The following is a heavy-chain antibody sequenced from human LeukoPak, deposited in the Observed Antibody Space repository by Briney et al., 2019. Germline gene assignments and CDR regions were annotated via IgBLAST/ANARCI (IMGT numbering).Heavy chain of an antibody. CDR1: GFTVRNFD. CDR3: VANTVTTAQLQAT. J-gene: IGHJ5*02. V-gene: IGHV3-48*01. Sequence: GGSLRLSCAGSGFTVRNFDVNWVLQAPGKGLEGVSYISTSTSTIYYADSVKGRFTISRDNAKNSLYLQMNSLRAEDTAVYYCVANTVTTAQLQATWGQGTLVTVSS. CDR2: ISTSTSTI. D-gene: IGHD4-17*01.